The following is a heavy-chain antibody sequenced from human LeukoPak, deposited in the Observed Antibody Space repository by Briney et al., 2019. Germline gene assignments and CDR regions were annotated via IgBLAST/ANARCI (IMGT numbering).Heavy chain of an antibody. D-gene: IGHD6-19*01. CDR3: ARALRGSGWYGYHYYYMDV. CDR2: LYHSGYT. CDR1: GDSISSGYY. V-gene: IGHV4-38-2*02. Sequence: SETLSLTCTVSGDSISSGYYWGWIRQPPGKGLEWIGSLYHSGYTNYNPSLKSRVTISVDTSKNQFSLKLSSVTAADTAVYYCARALRGSGWYGYHYYYMDVWGKGTTVTISS. J-gene: IGHJ6*03.